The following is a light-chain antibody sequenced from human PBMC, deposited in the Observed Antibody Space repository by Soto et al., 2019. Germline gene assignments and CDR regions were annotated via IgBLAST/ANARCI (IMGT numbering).Light chain of an antibody. CDR3: QQTYSPPHT. Sequence: DIQMTQSPSSLSASVGDRVTITCRASQSVRNYLNWFQQKPGKAPKLLIYAASSLESGVSSRFSGSGSGTDFTLTISSLQPEDFSTYHCQQTYSPPHTFGQGTKLEIK. V-gene: IGKV1-39*01. CDR1: QSVRNY. CDR2: AAS. J-gene: IGKJ2*01.